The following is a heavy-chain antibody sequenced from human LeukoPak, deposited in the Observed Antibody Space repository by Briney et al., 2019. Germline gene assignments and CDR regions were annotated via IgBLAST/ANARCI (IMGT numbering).Heavy chain of an antibody. D-gene: IGHD3-9*01. CDR2: ISSSGSTI. CDR1: GFTVSSNY. J-gene: IGHJ4*02. Sequence: GGSLRLSCAASGFTVSSNYMTWIRQAPGKGLEWVSYISSSGSTIYYADSVKGRFTISRDNAKNSLYLQMNSLRAEDTAVYYCARGLIGYDILTGLIDYWGQGTLVTVSS. CDR3: ARGLIGYDILTGLIDY. V-gene: IGHV3-11*04.